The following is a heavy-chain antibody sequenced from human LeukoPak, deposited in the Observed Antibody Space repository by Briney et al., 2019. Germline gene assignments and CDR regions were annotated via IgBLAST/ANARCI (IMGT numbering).Heavy chain of an antibody. CDR1: GGSISSYY. CDR3: ARCIAVAGAFDY. Sequence: SETLSLTCTVSGGSISSYYWSWIRQPPGRGLEWIGYIYYSASTNYNPSLKSRVTISVDTSKNQFSLKLSSVTAADTAVYYCARCIAVAGAFDYWGQGTLVTVSS. D-gene: IGHD6-19*01. J-gene: IGHJ4*02. CDR2: IYYSAST. V-gene: IGHV4-59*01.